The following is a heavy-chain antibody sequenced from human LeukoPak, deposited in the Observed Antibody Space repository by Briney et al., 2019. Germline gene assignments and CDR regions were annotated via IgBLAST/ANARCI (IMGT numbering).Heavy chain of an antibody. CDR3: ARGRYCSADICSGGDAFDI. CDR1: GGSISSSSYY. Sequence: SDTLSLTRTVSGGSISSSSYYWSWIRQPAGKGLEWIGRIYTRGSTNYNPSLKSRVTMSVDTSKNQFSLKLSSVTAADTAVYYCARGRYCSADICSGGDAFDIWGQGTMVSVSS. V-gene: IGHV4-61*02. CDR2: IYTRGST. J-gene: IGHJ3*02. D-gene: IGHD2-15*01.